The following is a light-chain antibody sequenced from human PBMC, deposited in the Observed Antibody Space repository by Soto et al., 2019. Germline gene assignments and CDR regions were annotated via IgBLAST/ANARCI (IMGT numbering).Light chain of an antibody. J-gene: IGLJ1*01. CDR1: SRDVGAYSS. CDR2: EVT. Sequence: QSVLTQPPSASVSPGQSVTVSCAGTSRDVGAYSSVAWYQQHPGKAPKLIIYEVTKRPSGVPDRFSGARSGNTAFLTVSGLQDDDDDDYYCSAHAGSNTYVFGTVTKVTVL. V-gene: IGLV2-8*01. CDR3: SAHAGSNTYV.